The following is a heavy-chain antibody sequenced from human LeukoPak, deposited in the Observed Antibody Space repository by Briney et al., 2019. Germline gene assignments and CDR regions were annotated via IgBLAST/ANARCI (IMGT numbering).Heavy chain of an antibody. Sequence: SETLSLTCVVSGYSISSGYYWGWIRQPPGKGLEWIGSIYHSGSTYYNPSLKSRVTILVDTSKNQFSLKLRSVTAADTAVYYCARICGGECYPRLDPWGQGTQVTVSS. J-gene: IGHJ5*02. V-gene: IGHV4-38-2*01. CDR3: ARICGGECYPRLDP. D-gene: IGHD2-21*01. CDR1: GYSISSGYY. CDR2: IYHSGST.